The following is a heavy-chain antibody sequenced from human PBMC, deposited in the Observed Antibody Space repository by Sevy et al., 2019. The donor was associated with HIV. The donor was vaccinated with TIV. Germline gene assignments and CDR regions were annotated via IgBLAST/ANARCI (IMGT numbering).Heavy chain of an antibody. CDR3: ARGDGTGRCFDS. V-gene: IGHV1-46*02. Sequence: ASVKVSCKASGYNFNNYYIHWVRQAPGQGLQWMGVINPTSSSTYYPPKFQGRVTMTRDTSTSTMSLDLSSLRSEDTAVYYCARGDGTGRCFDSWGQGTLVTVSS. CDR2: INPTSSST. J-gene: IGHJ4*02. D-gene: IGHD1-26*01. CDR1: GYNFNNYY.